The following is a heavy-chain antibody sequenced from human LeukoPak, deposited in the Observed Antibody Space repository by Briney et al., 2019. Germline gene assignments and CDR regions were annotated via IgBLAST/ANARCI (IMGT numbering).Heavy chain of an antibody. J-gene: IGHJ3*02. Sequence: SETLSLTCTVSGGSISSGDYYWSWIRQPPGKGLEWIGYIYYSGSTYYNPSLKSRVTISVDTSKNQFSLKLSSVTAADTAVYYCASDMVRGVKVHAFDIWGQGTMVTVSS. CDR3: ASDMVRGVKVHAFDI. CDR2: IYYSGST. V-gene: IGHV4-30-4*01. CDR1: GGSISSGDYY. D-gene: IGHD3-10*01.